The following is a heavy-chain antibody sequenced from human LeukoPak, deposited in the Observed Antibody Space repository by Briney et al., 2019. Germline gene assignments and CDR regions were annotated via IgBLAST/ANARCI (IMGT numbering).Heavy chain of an antibody. D-gene: IGHD1-26*01. J-gene: IGHJ4*02. Sequence: GESLKISCKGSGSIFTSYWIGWVRQLPGRGLEWMGIIYPGDSDTRYSPSFQGQVTISADKSISTAYLQWSSLTASDTAMYYCATSYSGTDFDYWGQGTLVTVSS. V-gene: IGHV5-51*01. CDR3: ATSYSGTDFDY. CDR2: IYPGDSDT. CDR1: GSIFTSYW.